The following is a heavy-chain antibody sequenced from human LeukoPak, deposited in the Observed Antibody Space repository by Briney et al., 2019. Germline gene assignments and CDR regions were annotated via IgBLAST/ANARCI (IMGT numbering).Heavy chain of an antibody. Sequence: GGSLRLSCAASGFTFSSYAMSWVRQAPGKGLEWVSAISGSGGSTYYADSVKGRFTISRDNSKNTLYLQMNSLRAEDTAVYYCAKASVYDSSGYYSPLGYYFDYWGQGTLVTVSS. V-gene: IGHV3-23*01. J-gene: IGHJ4*02. CDR2: ISGSGGST. D-gene: IGHD3-22*01. CDR3: AKASVYDSSGYYSPLGYYFDY. CDR1: GFTFSSYA.